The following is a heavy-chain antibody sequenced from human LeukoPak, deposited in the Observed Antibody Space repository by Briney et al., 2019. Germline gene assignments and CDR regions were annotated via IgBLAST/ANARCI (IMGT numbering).Heavy chain of an antibody. CDR2: ISYGGSNK. V-gene: IGHV3-30*04. CDR1: GFTFSNDA. J-gene: IGHJ5*02. D-gene: IGHD3-10*01. CDR3: ARDISMVRVNWFDP. Sequence: GGSLRLSCAASGFTFSNDAIHWVRQAPGKGLEWVAVISYGGSNKYYADSVKGRFTIYRDNSKNTLYLQMNSLRAEDTAVYYCARDISMVRVNWFDPWGQGTLVTVSS.